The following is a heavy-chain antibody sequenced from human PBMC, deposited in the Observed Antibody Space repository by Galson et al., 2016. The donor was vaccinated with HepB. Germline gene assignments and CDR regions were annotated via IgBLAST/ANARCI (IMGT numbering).Heavy chain of an antibody. CDR3: ARDRRDRHYLDARGYLDY. CDR2: ISYDGTNI. Sequence: SLRLSCAASGFTFSHYGMHWVRQAPGKGLDWVAVISYDGTNIWYADSMKGRFTSSRDDSKNTLYLQMNSLRADDTAVYYCARDRRDRHYLDARGYLDYWGQGTLVTVAS. V-gene: IGHV3-30*03. CDR1: GFTFSHYG. D-gene: IGHD3-22*01. J-gene: IGHJ4*02.